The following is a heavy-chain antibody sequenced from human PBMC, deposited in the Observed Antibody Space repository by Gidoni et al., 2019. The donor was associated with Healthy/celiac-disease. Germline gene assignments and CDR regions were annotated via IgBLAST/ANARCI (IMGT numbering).Heavy chain of an antibody. CDR1: GFTFSSYW. J-gene: IGHJ6*02. Sequence: EVPLVESGGGLVQPGGSLRLSCAASGFTFSSYWMHWARQAPGTGVVGVPRINSDGSSTSDADSVKGRFTISRDNAKNTLYLQMNSLRAEDTAVYYCARVEWFGELLPYYYYGMDVWGQGTTVTVSS. D-gene: IGHD3-10*01. V-gene: IGHV3-74*01. CDR2: INSDGSST. CDR3: ARVEWFGELLPYYYYGMDV.